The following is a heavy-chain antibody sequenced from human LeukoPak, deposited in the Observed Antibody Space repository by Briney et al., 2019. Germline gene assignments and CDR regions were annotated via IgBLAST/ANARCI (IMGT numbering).Heavy chain of an antibody. J-gene: IGHJ4*02. CDR3: ARWGSIAVARFDY. V-gene: IGHV4-59*01. Sequence: SETLSLTCTVSGGSISNYYWSWIRQPPGKGLEWIGYIYYTGSTNYNPSLTSRVNISVDTSKNQFSLKLSSVTAAATAVYYCARWGSIAVARFDYWGRGTLVTVSS. CDR2: IYYTGST. CDR1: GGSISNYY. D-gene: IGHD6-6*01.